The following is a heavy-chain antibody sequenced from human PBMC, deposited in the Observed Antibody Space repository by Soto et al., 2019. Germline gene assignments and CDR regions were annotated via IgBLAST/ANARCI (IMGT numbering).Heavy chain of an antibody. Sequence: GESLKISFQGSGYSFTRYWISWVRQLPGKGLEWMGRIDPSDSYTNYSPSFQGHVTISADKSISTAYLQWSSLKASDNAMYYCARLDIVVVPAAYNYYYYGMDVWGQGTTVTVSS. CDR3: ARLDIVVVPAAYNYYYYGMDV. J-gene: IGHJ6*02. CDR1: GYSFTRYW. CDR2: IDPSDSYT. D-gene: IGHD2-2*01. V-gene: IGHV5-10-1*01.